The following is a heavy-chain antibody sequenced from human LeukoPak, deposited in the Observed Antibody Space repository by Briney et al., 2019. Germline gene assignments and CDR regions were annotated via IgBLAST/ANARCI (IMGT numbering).Heavy chain of an antibody. J-gene: IGHJ2*01. V-gene: IGHV3-23*01. CDR3: AQSTSMRYFFDL. CDR1: GFSFNRYA. Sequence: GGSLRLSCAACGFSFNRYAVAWVRQAPGKGLEWVSTISGSGGRTFFADSVKGRFTVSRDNSVFLQMNSLRAEDTALYYCAQSTSMRYFFDLWGRGTLVTVSS. CDR2: ISGSGGRT. D-gene: IGHD2-8*01.